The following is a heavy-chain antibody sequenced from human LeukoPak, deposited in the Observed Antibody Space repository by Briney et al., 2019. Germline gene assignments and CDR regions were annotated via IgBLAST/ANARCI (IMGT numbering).Heavy chain of an antibody. CDR3: ARDPSYYYGSGSPLDY. CDR1: GFTFSSYG. D-gene: IGHD3-10*01. Sequence: GGSLRRSCAASGFTFSSYGMHWVRQAPGKGLEWVAVIWYDGSNKYYADSVKGRFTISRDNSKNTLYLQMNSLRAEDTAVYYCARDPSYYYGSGSPLDYWGQGTLVTVSS. J-gene: IGHJ4*02. CDR2: IWYDGSNK. V-gene: IGHV3-33*01.